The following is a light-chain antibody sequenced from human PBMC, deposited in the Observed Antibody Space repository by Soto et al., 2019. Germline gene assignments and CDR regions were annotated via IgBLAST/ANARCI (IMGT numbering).Light chain of an antibody. J-gene: IGKJ1*01. V-gene: IGKV1-27*01. Sequence: DIQMTQSPSSLSASVGDRVTITCRANQGISNYLAWYQQKPGKVPKLLIYAASTLQSGVPSRFSGSGSGTDFTLTISSLQPEDVATYYCQKYNSAPRTFGQGTNVEIQ. CDR3: QKYNSAPRT. CDR1: QGISNY. CDR2: AAS.